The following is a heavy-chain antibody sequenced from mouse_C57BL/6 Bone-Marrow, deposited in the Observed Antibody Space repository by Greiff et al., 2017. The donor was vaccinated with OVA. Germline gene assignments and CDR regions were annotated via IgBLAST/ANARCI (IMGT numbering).Heavy chain of an antibody. CDR2: ISNLAYSI. CDR1: GFTFSDYG. V-gene: IGHV5-15*01. J-gene: IGHJ1*03. D-gene: IGHD2-2*01. Sequence: EVKLMESGGGLVQPGGSLKLSCAASGFTFSDYGMAWVRQAPRKGPEWVAFISNLAYSIYYAETVTGRFTISRENAKNTLYLEMSSLRSEDTAMYYCARIYGSYWYFDVWGTGTTVTVSS. CDR3: ARIYGSYWYFDV.